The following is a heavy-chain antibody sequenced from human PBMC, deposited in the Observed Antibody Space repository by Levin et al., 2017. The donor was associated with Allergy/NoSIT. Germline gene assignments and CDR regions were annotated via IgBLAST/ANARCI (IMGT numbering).Heavy chain of an antibody. J-gene: IGHJ4*02. CDR3: ASTVAGLGY. CDR1: GFTFSSYA. Sequence: SCAASGFTFSSYAMHWVRQAPGKGLEWVAVISYDGSNKYYADSVKGRFTISRDNSKNTLYLQMNSLRAEDTAVYYCASTVAGLGYWGQGTLVTVSS. V-gene: IGHV3-30*04. CDR2: ISYDGSNK. D-gene: IGHD6-19*01.